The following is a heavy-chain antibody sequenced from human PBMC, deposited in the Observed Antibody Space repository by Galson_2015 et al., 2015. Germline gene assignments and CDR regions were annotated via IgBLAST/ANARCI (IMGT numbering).Heavy chain of an antibody. CDR3: ARDRIRNWRFDY. D-gene: IGHD3-3*01. CDR2: ISSSSSYI. J-gene: IGHJ4*02. CDR1: GFTFSSYR. V-gene: IGHV3-21*01. Sequence: SLRLSCAASGFTFSSYRMNWVRQAPGKGLEWVSSISSSSSYIYYADSVKGRFTISRDNAKNSLYLQMNSLRAEDTAVYCCARDRIRNWRFDYCGQGTLVTVSS.